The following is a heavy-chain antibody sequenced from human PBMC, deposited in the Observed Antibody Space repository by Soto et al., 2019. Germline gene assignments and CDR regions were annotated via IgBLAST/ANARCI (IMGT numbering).Heavy chain of an antibody. CDR2: IIAYNGNT. D-gene: IGHD2-2*01. Sequence: ASVKVSCKASGYTFTSYGISWARQAPGQGLERMGWIIAYNGNTNYAQKLQGRVTMTTDTSTSTSYMELRSLRSDDTAVYYCATARVVVPAAMPFDCWGQGTLLTVAS. CDR3: ATARVVVPAAMPFDC. V-gene: IGHV1-18*01. CDR1: GYTFTSYG. J-gene: IGHJ4*02.